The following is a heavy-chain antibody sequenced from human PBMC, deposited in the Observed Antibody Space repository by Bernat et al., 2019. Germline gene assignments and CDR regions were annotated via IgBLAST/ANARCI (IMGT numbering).Heavy chain of an antibody. D-gene: IGHD1-7*01. CDR2: IWYDGSNK. V-gene: IGHV3-33*06. CDR1: GFTFSSYG. J-gene: IGHJ4*02. Sequence: VQLVESGGGVVRPGGSLRLSCAASGFTFSSYGMHWVRQAPGKGLEWVAVIWYDGSNKYYADSVKGRFTISRDNSKNTLYLQMNSLRAEDTAVYYCAKDFWNYEFDYWGQGTLVTVSS. CDR3: AKDFWNYEFDY.